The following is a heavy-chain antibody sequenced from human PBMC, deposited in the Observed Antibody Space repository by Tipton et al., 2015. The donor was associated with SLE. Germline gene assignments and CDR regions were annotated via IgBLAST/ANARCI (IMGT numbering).Heavy chain of an antibody. CDR1: GGSISSSY. D-gene: IGHD4-17*01. Sequence: LRLSCTVSGGSISSSYWSWIRQPPGKGLEWIGYIYYSGSTNYNPSLKSRVTISVDTSKNQVSLKLSSVTAADTAVYYCARDGTVTGDGMDVWGQGTTVTVSS. J-gene: IGHJ6*02. CDR3: ARDGTVTGDGMDV. V-gene: IGHV4-59*01. CDR2: IYYSGST.